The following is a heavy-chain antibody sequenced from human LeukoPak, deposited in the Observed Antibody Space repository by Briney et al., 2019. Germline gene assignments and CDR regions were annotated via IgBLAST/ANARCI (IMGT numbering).Heavy chain of an antibody. CDR2: ISYSGNT. D-gene: IGHD4-17*01. CDR3: ARGLTTMTTYYLDY. V-gene: IGHV4-31*03. J-gene: IGHJ4*02. CDR1: GGSITSSSYY. Sequence: SETLSLTCTVSGGSITSSSYYWSWIRQHPGKGLEWIGHISYSGNTYYNPSLKSRLTISIDTSKNQFSLKLSSVTVADTAVYYCARGLTTMTTYYLDYWGQGSLVAVSS.